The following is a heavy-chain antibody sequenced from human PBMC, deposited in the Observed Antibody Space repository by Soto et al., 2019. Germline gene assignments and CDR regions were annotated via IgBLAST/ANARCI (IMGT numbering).Heavy chain of an antibody. Sequence: GGSLRLSCAASGFTFSNAWMNWVRQAPGKGLEWVGRIKSKTDGGTTDYAAPVKGRFTISRDDSKNTLYLQMNSLKTEDTAVYYCTTASDSSGYYYAPKFDYWGQGTLVTVSS. CDR3: TTASDSSGYYYAPKFDY. V-gene: IGHV3-15*07. CDR2: IKSKTDGGTT. CDR1: GFTFSNAW. D-gene: IGHD3-22*01. J-gene: IGHJ4*02.